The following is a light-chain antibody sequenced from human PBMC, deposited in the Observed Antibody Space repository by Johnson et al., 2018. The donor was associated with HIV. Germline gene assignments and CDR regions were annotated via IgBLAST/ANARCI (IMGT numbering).Light chain of an antibody. CDR3: GTWDSSLSAGDV. Sequence: SVLTQSPSVSAAPGQKVTISCSGSSSNIGNNYVSWYQQLPGTATKLLIYDNNKRPSGIPDRFSDSKSGTSATLGITGLQTGDEADYFCGTWDSSLSAGDVFGTGTKVTVL. J-gene: IGLJ1*01. CDR1: SSNIGNNY. V-gene: IGLV1-51*01. CDR2: DNN.